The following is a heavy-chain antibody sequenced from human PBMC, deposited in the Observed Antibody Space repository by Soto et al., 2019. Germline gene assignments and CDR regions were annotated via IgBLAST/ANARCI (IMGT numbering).Heavy chain of an antibody. CDR2: INPDNGNT. V-gene: IGHV1-3*01. CDR1: GYTFTRYT. CDR3: ARGIATGQLDP. Sequence: QVQLVKSGAEVKKPGASVKLSCKASGYTFTRYTMNWVRQAPGQRLEWMGWINPDNGNTKSSQKFQDRVIITRDTSASTAYMDLSSLRSEDTAVYYCARGIATGQLDPWGQGTLVTVSS. J-gene: IGHJ5*02. D-gene: IGHD2-15*01.